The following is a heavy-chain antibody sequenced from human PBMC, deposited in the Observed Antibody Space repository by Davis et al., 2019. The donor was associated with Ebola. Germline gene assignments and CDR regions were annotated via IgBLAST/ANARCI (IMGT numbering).Heavy chain of an antibody. CDR2: LGTSADT. Sequence: GGSLRLSCAASGFTVSSNYMSWVRQVPGKGLEWVSTLGTSADTYYADSVKGRFTISRDNSKNTLYLQMNGLRVEDTAICYCAKDNRNIWSEVWGQGTMVTVSS. CDR3: AKDNRNIWSEV. CDR1: GFTVSSNY. D-gene: IGHD2/OR15-2a*01. J-gene: IGHJ3*01. V-gene: IGHV3-53*01.